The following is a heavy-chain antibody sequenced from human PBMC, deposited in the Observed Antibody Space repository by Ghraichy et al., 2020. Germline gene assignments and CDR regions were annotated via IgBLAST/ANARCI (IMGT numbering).Heavy chain of an antibody. J-gene: IGHJ6*03. CDR1: GFTFSSYA. D-gene: IGHD6-13*01. CDR2: ISGSGGST. Sequence: LSLTCAASGFTFSSYAMSWVRQAPGKGLEWVSAISGSGGSTYYADSVKGRFTISRDNSKTTLYLQMNSLRAEDTAVYYCVKTAAAGMYYYYYMDGWGKGTTVTVSS. V-gene: IGHV3-23*01. CDR3: VKTAAAGMYYYYYMDG.